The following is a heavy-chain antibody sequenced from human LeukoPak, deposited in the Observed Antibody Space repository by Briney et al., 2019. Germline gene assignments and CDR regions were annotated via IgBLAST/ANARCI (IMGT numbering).Heavy chain of an antibody. D-gene: IGHD1-26*01. CDR1: GCTISSYY. V-gene: IGHV4-59*01. J-gene: IGHJ4*02. Sequence: PSETLSLTCTVSGCTISSYYRSWLRQPPGKGLEWIGYIYYSGSTNYNPSLKSRLTISGDTSKDQFSLKLSSVTAADTAVYYCAREHPSIVGATDYCDYWGQGTLVTVSS. CDR3: AREHPSIVGATDYCDY. CDR2: IYYSGST.